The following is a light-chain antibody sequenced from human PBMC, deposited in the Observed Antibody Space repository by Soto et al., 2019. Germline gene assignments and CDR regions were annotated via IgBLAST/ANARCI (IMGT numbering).Light chain of an antibody. V-gene: IGKV3-20*01. CDR3: QHYHSSLLWT. CDR1: QSVSSSS. J-gene: IGKJ1*01. Sequence: IVLSKSSGTVSLSPGERSTLSCMVSQSVSSSSLAWYQQNPGQAPRLLIYGTSTRATGIPDRFSGSGFGTDFSLSTRRLEPEDFAVYYCQHYHSSLLWTFGQGTKVDI. CDR2: GTS.